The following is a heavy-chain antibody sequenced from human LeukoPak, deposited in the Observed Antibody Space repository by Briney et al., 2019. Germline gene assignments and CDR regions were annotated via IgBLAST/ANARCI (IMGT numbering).Heavy chain of an antibody. CDR1: GFTFSNFA. D-gene: IGHD1-7*01. Sequence: GGSLRLSCAASGFTFSNFAMSWVRQAPGKGLEWVSTLSGRGDAPYYADSVKGRFTVSRDNSKNTLYLQMNSLRAEDTAVYYCARAVIPTTRRHFDYWGQGTLVTVSS. V-gene: IGHV3-23*01. CDR2: LSGRGDAP. J-gene: IGHJ4*02. CDR3: ARAVIPTTRRHFDY.